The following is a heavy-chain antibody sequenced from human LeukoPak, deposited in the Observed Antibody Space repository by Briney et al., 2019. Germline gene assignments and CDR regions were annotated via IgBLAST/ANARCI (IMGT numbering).Heavy chain of an antibody. CDR1: GYTFTSYD. CDR2: INSNSGGT. J-gene: IGHJ4*02. Sequence: GASVKVSCKASGYTFTSYDINWVRQAPGKGLEWMGRINSNSGGTSYAQNFQGRVTMTRDTSISTAYMEVSGLTSDDTAVYYCARGGSGSGYLYYFDSWGQGTLVSVSS. CDR3: ARGGSGSGYLYYFDS. V-gene: IGHV1-2*06. D-gene: IGHD3-10*01.